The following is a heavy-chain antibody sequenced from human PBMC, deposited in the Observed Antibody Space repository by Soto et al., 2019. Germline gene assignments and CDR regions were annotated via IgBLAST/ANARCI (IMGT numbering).Heavy chain of an antibody. Sequence: QVQLQESGPGLVKPSQTLSLTCTVSGGSISSGDYYWSWIRQPPGKGLEWIGYIYYSGSTYYNPSLKSRVTISVDTSKSQFSLNLSSVTGADTAVYYCARESSVWSGYYTGSFSDWGQGTLVTVSS. CDR3: ARESSVWSGYYTGSFSD. J-gene: IGHJ4*02. V-gene: IGHV4-30-4*01. D-gene: IGHD3-3*01. CDR1: GGSISSGDYY. CDR2: IYYSGST.